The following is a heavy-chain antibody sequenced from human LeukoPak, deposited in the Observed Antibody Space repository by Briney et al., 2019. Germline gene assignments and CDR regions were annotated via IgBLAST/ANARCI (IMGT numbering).Heavy chain of an antibody. CDR1: GFTVSSNY. J-gene: IGHJ4*02. V-gene: IGHV3-53*01. Sequence: PGGSLRLSCVVSGFTVSSNYMSWDRQAPGKGLEWVSVIYNRGSTHYADSVKGRFTISRDNSKNTLYLQMNSLRAEDTAVYYCARDRTGDSGDDSASGFFDYWGRGTLVTVSS. CDR3: ARDRTGDSGDDSASGFFDY. CDR2: IYNRGST. D-gene: IGHD5-12*01.